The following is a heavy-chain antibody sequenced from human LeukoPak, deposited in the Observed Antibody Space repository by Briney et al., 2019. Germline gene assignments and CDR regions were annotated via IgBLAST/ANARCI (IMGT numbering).Heavy chain of an antibody. Sequence: GGSLRLSCAASGFTFSGYSMNWVRQAPGKRLEWIAYISSYTITYYADFVKGRFTISRDNAKKSLDLQMNSLRAEDTAVYYCARSGHSNGWYYFDYWGLGALVTVSS. CDR1: GFTFSGYS. V-gene: IGHV3-48*01. CDR3: ARSGHSNGWYYFDY. CDR2: ISSYTIT. D-gene: IGHD6-19*01. J-gene: IGHJ4*02.